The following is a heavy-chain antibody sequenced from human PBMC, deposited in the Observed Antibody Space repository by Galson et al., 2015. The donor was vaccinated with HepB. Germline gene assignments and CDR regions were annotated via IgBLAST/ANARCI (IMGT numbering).Heavy chain of an antibody. CDR1: GFTFSSYA. Sequence: SLRLSCAASGFTFSSYAMSWVRQAPGKGLEWVSYISSSSSYTNCADSVKGRFTISRDNAKNSLYLQMNSLRAEDTAVYYCARGGSGSYSYDVWGQGTTVTVSS. CDR3: ARGGSGSYSYDV. J-gene: IGHJ6*02. D-gene: IGHD1-26*01. V-gene: IGHV3-11*06. CDR2: ISSSSSYT.